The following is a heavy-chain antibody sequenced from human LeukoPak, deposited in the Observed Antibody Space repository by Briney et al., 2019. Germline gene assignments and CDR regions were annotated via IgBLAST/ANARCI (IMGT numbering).Heavy chain of an antibody. J-gene: IGHJ4*01. CDR2: ISYNGSNK. Sequence: GRSLRLACAASGFTFSSYGMHWGRQAPGKGLGWVAVISYNGSNKYYADSVKGRFTISRDNSKNTLYLEMNSLRAEETAVYYCPKAASHFVGLFDYSGHGNPVTASS. CDR3: PKAASHFVGLFDY. D-gene: IGHD3-3*02. CDR1: GFTFSSYG. V-gene: IGHV3-30*18.